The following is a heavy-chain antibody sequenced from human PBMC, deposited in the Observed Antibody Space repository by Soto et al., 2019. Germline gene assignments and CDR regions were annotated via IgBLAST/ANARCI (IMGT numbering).Heavy chain of an antibody. J-gene: IGHJ4*02. V-gene: IGHV3-23*01. CDR3: ARTVAGDY. CDR2: ISGSGGST. Sequence: EVQLLESGGGLAQPGGSLRLSCAASGFTFSSYALDWFRQAPGKWLEWVSAISGSGGSTYYADSVKGRFTISRDNSKNTLFLQMNSLRAEDTAVYFCARTVAGDYWGQGTLVTVSS. CDR1: GFTFSSYA. D-gene: IGHD6-19*01.